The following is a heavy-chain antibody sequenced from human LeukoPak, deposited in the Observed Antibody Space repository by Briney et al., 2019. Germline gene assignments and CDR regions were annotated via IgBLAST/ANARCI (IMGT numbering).Heavy chain of an antibody. CDR2: INSDGSST. CDR1: GFTFSSYW. J-gene: IGHJ4*02. D-gene: IGHD1-26*01. CDR3: ARDIGVGAPYFDY. Sequence: GGSLRLSGAASGFTFSSYWMHWVRQAPGKGLVWVSRINSDGSSTSYADSVKGRFTTSRDNAKNTLYLQMNSLRAEDTAVYYCARDIGVGAPYFDYWGQGTLVTVSS. V-gene: IGHV3-74*01.